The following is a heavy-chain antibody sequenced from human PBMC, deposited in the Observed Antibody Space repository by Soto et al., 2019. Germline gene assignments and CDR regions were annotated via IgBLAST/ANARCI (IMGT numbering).Heavy chain of an antibody. CDR1: GVTFSSYS. V-gene: IGHV3-48*01. CDR2: ISSSSSTI. Sequence: GGSLRLSCAASGVTFSSYSMNWVRQAPGKGLEWVSYISSSSSTIYYADSVEGRFTISRDNAKNSLYLQMNSLRAEDTAVYYCASFLELEAFFDYWGQGTLVTVSS. J-gene: IGHJ4*02. CDR3: ASFLELEAFFDY. D-gene: IGHD1-7*01.